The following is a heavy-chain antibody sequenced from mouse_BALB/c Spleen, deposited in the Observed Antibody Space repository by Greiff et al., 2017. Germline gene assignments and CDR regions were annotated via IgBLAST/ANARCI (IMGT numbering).Heavy chain of an antibody. CDR1: GFNIKDTY. V-gene: IGHV14-3*02. D-gene: IGHD1-1*01. J-gene: IGHJ2*01. Sequence: EVKLMESGAELVKPGASVKLSCTASGFNIKDTYMHWVKQRPEQGLEWIGRIDPANGNTKYDPKFQGKATITADTSSNTAYLQLSSLTSEDTAVYYCARDYYGSSRYYFDYWGQGTTLTVSS. CDR3: ARDYYGSSRYYFDY. CDR2: IDPANGNT.